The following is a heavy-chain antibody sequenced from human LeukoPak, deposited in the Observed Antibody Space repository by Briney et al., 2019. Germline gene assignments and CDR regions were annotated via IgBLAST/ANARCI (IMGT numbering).Heavy chain of an antibody. J-gene: IGHJ3*02. D-gene: IGHD3-16*01. CDR1: GGSISSYY. CDR3: AREVRPDYVWGNLGAFDI. Sequence: SETLSLTCTVSGGSISSYYWSWIRQPPGKGLEWIGYIYYSGSTYYNPSLKSRVTISVDTSKNQFSLKLSSVTAADTAVYYCAREVRPDYVWGNLGAFDIWGQGTMVTVSS. V-gene: IGHV4-59*12. CDR2: IYYSGST.